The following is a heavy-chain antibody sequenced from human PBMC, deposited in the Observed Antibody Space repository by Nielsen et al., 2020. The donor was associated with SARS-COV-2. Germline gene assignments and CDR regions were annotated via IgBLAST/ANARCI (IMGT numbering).Heavy chain of an antibody. CDR1: GYTFTSYY. J-gene: IGHJ5*02. CDR2: INPSGGST. Sequence: ASVKVSCKASGYTFTSYYMHWVRQAPGQGLEWMGIINPSGGSTSYAQKFQGRVTMTRDTSTSTVYMELSSLRSEDTAVYYCAISYCSGGSCPDSGWYWFDPWGQGTLVTVSS. D-gene: IGHD2-15*01. CDR3: AISYCSGGSCPDSGWYWFDP. V-gene: IGHV1-46*01.